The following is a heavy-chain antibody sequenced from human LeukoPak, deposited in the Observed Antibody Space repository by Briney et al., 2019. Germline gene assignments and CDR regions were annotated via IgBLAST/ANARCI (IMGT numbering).Heavy chain of an antibody. V-gene: IGHV3-23*01. CDR2: ISGSGGST. D-gene: IGHD3-22*01. J-gene: IGHJ4*02. CDR3: TKSDYYDSSGYYYGSDY. CDR1: GFTFSSYA. Sequence: GGSLTLSCAASGFTFSSYAITWARQAPGKGLEWVSGISGSGGSTYYADSVKGRCTISRDNSKNTLYVQMNSLRAEDTAVYYCTKSDYYDSSGYYYGSDYWGQGTLVTVSS.